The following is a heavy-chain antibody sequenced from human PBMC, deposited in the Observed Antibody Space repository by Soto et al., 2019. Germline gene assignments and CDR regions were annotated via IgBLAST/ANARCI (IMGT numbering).Heavy chain of an antibody. Sequence: PSETLSLTCAVYGGSFSGYYWSWIRQPPGKGLEWIGEINHSGRTNYNPSLKSRVTISADTSKNQFSLRLSSVTAADTAVYYCARAEFWSGYYTGYYSDWWGLGTLVTVSS. CDR1: GGSFSGYY. J-gene: IGHJ4*02. CDR2: INHSGRT. D-gene: IGHD3-3*01. V-gene: IGHV4-34*01. CDR3: ARAEFWSGYYTGYYSDW.